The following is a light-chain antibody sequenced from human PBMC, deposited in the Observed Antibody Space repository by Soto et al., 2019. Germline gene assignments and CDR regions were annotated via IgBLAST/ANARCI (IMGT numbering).Light chain of an antibody. J-gene: IGKJ4*01. CDR2: GAS. CDR1: QSVSRSY. V-gene: IGKV3-20*01. CDR3: QQYRSSPLT. Sequence: EIVLTQSPGTLSLSPGERATLSCRASQSVSRSYLAWFQQKPGQAPRLLIYGASSRATGIPDRFSGTGSGADFTLTISRLEPEDCAVYYCQQYRSSPLTFGGGTKVDTK.